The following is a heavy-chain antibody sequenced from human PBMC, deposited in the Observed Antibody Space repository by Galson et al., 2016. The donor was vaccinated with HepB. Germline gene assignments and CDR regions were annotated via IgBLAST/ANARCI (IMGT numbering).Heavy chain of an antibody. V-gene: IGHV3-74*01. CDR1: GFTFSDYW. D-gene: IGHD3-22*01. Sequence: SLRLSCAASGFTFSDYWMHWVRQAPGKGLVWVSRIKSDGSTTNYADSVKGRFTISRDNAKNTLYLQMNSLRAEDTAVYSWARGPTYYYDSSGDFGLCDYWGLGTLVTVSS. CDR3: ARGPTYYYDSSGDFGLCDY. CDR2: IKSDGSTT. J-gene: IGHJ4*02.